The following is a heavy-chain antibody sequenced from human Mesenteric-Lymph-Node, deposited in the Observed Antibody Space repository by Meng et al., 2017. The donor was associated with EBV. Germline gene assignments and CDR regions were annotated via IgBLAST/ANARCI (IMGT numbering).Heavy chain of an antibody. CDR1: GFTFSSYV. Sequence: QEVLVESGGGVVQPGRSLRLSCAASGFTFSSYVMHWVRQAPGKGLEWVAFISYDGSNKYYADSVRGRFTISRDNSKNTLFLQVNSLRAEDTAVYYCARERSGSYSYCFDYWGQGTLVTVSS. J-gene: IGHJ4*02. CDR3: ARERSGSYSYCFDY. V-gene: IGHV3-30-3*01. CDR2: ISYDGSNK. D-gene: IGHD1-26*01.